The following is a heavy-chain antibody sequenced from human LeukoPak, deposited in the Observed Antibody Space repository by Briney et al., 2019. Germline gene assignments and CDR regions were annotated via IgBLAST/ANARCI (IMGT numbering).Heavy chain of an antibody. CDR3: ARDEGDIVVVPAAMRTGTSTLYYYYYYMDV. D-gene: IGHD2-2*01. V-gene: IGHV3-7*01. CDR2: IKQDGSEK. Sequence: GGSLRLSCAASGVTFRSYWLSWVRQAPGRGLEWVANIKQDGSEKFYVDSVKGRFTISRDNAKNSLYLQMNSLSAEDTAVYYCARDEGDIVVVPAAMRTGTSTLYYYYYYMDVWGKGTTVTVSS. J-gene: IGHJ6*03. CDR1: GVTFRSYW.